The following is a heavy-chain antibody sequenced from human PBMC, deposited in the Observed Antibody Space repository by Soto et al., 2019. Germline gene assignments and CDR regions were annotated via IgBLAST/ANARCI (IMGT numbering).Heavy chain of an antibody. D-gene: IGHD6-13*01. Sequence: XESLTLSFAACGSSLSSYYKHGGRRAPGKRLEWVAVISYHGSNKYYADSVKGRFTISRDNSKNTLYLQMNSLRAEDTAVYYCARSIEAGQRGYYYGMDVWGQGTTVTVP. J-gene: IGHJ6*02. V-gene: IGHV3-30-3*01. CDR1: GSSLSSYY. CDR2: ISYHGSNK. CDR3: ARSIEAGQRGYYYGMDV.